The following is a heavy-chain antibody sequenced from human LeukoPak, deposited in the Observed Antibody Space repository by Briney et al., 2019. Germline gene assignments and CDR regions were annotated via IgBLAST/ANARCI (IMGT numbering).Heavy chain of an antibody. CDR1: GFTVSSNY. J-gene: IGHJ1*01. D-gene: IGHD6-13*01. CDR3: ARGYSSSWYGEYFQH. V-gene: IGHV3-53*01. Sequence: GSLRLSCAASGFTVSSNYMSWVRQAPGKGLEWVSVIYSGGSTYYADSVKGRFTISRDNSKNTLYLQMNSLRAEDTAVYYCARGYSSSWYGEYFQHWGQGTLVTVSS. CDR2: IYSGGST.